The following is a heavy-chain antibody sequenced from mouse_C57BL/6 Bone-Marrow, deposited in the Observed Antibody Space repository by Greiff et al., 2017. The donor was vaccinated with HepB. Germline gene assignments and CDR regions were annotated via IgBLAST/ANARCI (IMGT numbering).Heavy chain of an antibody. CDR1: GYTFTSYG. J-gene: IGHJ3*01. V-gene: IGHV1-81*01. Sequence: QVQLQQSGAELARPGASVKLSCKASGYTFTSYGISWVKQRTGQGLEWIGEIYPRSGNTYYNEKFKGKATLTADKSSSTAYMELSSLTSEDSAVYFCARDGLRPFAYWGQGTLVTVSA. CDR2: IYPRSGNT. CDR3: ARDGLRPFAY. D-gene: IGHD2-4*01.